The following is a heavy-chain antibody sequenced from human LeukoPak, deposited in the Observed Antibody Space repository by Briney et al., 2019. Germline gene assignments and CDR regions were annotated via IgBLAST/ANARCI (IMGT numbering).Heavy chain of an antibody. Sequence: PSETLSLTCTVSGGSISSSSYYWGWIRQPPGKGLEWIGSIYYSGSTYYNPSLKSRVTISVDTSKNQFSLKLSSVTAADTAVYYCARQGSSSWTCYFDYWGQGTLVTVSS. CDR3: ARQGSSSWTCYFDY. D-gene: IGHD6-13*01. V-gene: IGHV4-39*01. J-gene: IGHJ4*02. CDR1: GGSISSSSYY. CDR2: IYYSGST.